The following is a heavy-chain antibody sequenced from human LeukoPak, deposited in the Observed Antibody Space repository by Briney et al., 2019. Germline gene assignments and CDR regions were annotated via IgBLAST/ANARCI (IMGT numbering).Heavy chain of an antibody. V-gene: IGHV3-23*01. D-gene: IGHD6-13*01. Sequence: PGGSLRLSCAASGFTFSSYAMSWVRQAPGKGLEWVSAISGSGGSTYYADSVKGRFTISRDNSKNTLYLQMNSLRAEDTAVYYCAKALSSNWYQPIDYWGQGTLVTVSS. CDR2: ISGSGGST. CDR1: GFTFSSYA. CDR3: AKALSSNWYQPIDY. J-gene: IGHJ4*02.